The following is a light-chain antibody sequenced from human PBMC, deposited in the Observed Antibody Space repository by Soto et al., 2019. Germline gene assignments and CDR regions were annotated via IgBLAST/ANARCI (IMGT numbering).Light chain of an antibody. V-gene: IGLV2-23*02. CDR2: EVT. CDR1: TSDVATYNL. J-gene: IGLJ2*01. CDR3: SSYAGGNTAV. Sequence: QSALTQPASVSGSPGQSITISCTGTTSDVATYNLVSWYQQHPDKAPKLMIYEVTKRPSGVSNRFSGSKSGDTASLTISGLQADDEADYYCSSYAGGNTAVFGGGTKLPS.